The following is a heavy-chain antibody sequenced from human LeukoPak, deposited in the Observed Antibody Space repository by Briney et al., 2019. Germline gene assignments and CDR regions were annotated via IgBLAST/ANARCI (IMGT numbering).Heavy chain of an antibody. V-gene: IGHV3-23*01. D-gene: IGHD6-13*01. CDR3: AKDRAQQLVLDF. CDR2: IIGSGSST. Sequence: GGSLRLSCAASGLTFSSYAMSWVRQAPGKGLEWVSAIIGSGSSTYYADSVKGRFTISRDNSKNTLFLQMNSLRAEDTAVYYCAKDRAQQLVLDFWGQGTLVTVSS. CDR1: GLTFSSYA. J-gene: IGHJ4*02.